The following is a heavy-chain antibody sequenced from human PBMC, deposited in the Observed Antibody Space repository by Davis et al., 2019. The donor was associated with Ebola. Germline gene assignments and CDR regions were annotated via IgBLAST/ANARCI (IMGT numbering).Heavy chain of an antibody. CDR1: GFTFSSYW. CDR3: ARDRDSRITIFGVVIIETTFDY. V-gene: IGHV3-74*01. Sequence: GESLKISCAASGFTFSSYWMHWVRQAQGKGLVWVSRINSDGSSTSYADSVKGRFTISRDNAKNTLYLQMNSLRAEDTAVYYCARDRDSRITIFGVVIIETTFDYWGQGTLVTVSS. CDR2: INSDGSST. D-gene: IGHD3-3*01. J-gene: IGHJ4*02.